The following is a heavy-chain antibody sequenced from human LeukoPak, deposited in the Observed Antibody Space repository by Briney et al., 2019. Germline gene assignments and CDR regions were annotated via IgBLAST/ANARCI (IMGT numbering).Heavy chain of an antibody. CDR1: GFTFSDYY. J-gene: IGHJ4*02. V-gene: IGHV3-11*01. D-gene: IGHD3-22*01. Sequence: GGSLRLSCAASGFTFSDYYMSWIRQAPGKGLEWVSYISSSGSTIYYADSVKGRFTISRDNAKNSLYLQMNSLRAEDTAVYYCARGASSVTYYYDSSGYSFDYWGQGTLVTVSS. CDR3: ARGASSVTYYYDSSGYSFDY. CDR2: ISSSGSTI.